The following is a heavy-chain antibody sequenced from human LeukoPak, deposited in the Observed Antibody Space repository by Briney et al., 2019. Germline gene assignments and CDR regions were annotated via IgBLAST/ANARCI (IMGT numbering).Heavy chain of an antibody. CDR2: FSDTT. D-gene: IGHD6-13*01. J-gene: IGHJ4*02. CDR3: AKRAPGYYFDY. CDR1: GFTFTSYG. V-gene: IGHV3-23*01. Sequence: GGSLRLSCAASGFTFTSYGMSWVRQAPGKGLEWVSTFSDTTSYADSVKAPFTLSIYNSKTSLYLQMNCLRADDTAVYYCAKRAPGYYFDYWGQGTLVTVSS.